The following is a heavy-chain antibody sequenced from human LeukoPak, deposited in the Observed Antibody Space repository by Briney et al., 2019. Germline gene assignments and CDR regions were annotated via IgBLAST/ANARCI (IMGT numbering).Heavy chain of an antibody. J-gene: IGHJ4*02. CDR2: FDPGDGET. D-gene: IGHD2-15*01. V-gene: IGHV1-24*01. CDR3: ARSIRELHCSGGNCYPDY. CDR1: GYTLTELS. Sequence: ASVKVSCKVSGYTLTELSMHWVRQAPGKGLEWMGGFDPGDGETIYAQKFQGRVTMTEDTSTDTAYMELSSLRSEDTAVYYCARSIRELHCSGGNCYPDYWGQGTLVTVSS.